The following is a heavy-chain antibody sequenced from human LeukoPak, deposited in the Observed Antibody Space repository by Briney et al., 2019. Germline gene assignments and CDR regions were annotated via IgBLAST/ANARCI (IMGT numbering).Heavy chain of an antibody. CDR2: LYTRGST. Sequence: SETLSLTCTDSRGSISSYYWSCIRQPPGKGLEWSGYLYTRGSTNYNPSLKSRVTISVATSKNQFSLKLSSVTAADTGVYYWARAIETYDDFWSGYPPWFDPWGQGTLVTVSS. CDR3: ARAIETYDDFWSGYPPWFDP. V-gene: IGHV4-4*09. D-gene: IGHD3-3*01. J-gene: IGHJ5*02. CDR1: RGSISSYY.